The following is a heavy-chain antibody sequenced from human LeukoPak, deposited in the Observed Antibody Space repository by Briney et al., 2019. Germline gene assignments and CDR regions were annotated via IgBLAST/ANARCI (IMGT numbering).Heavy chain of an antibody. J-gene: IGHJ4*02. CDR2: ISYDGSNK. D-gene: IGHD5-12*01. CDR3: ARGSGIVAHFDY. Sequence: SCKASGYTFTAYAMHWVRQAPGKGLEWVAVISYDGSNKYYADSVKGRFTISRDNSKNTLYLQMNSLRAEDTAVYYCARGSGIVAHFDYWGQGTLVTVSS. V-gene: IGHV3-30-3*01. CDR1: GYTFTAYA.